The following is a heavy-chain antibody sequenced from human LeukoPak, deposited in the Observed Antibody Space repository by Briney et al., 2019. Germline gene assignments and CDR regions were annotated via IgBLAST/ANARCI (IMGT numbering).Heavy chain of an antibody. CDR2: ISSSSSYI. V-gene: IGHV3-21*01. D-gene: IGHD3-10*01. J-gene: IGHJ4*02. CDR1: GFTFSSYS. CDR3: ARGVGGPWLGELSYNYFDY. Sequence: GGSLRLSCAASGFTFSSYSMNWVRQAPGKGLEWVSSISSSSSYIYYADSVKGRFTISRDNAKNSLYLQMNSLRAEDTAVYYCARGVGGPWLGELSYNYFDYWGQGTLVTVSS.